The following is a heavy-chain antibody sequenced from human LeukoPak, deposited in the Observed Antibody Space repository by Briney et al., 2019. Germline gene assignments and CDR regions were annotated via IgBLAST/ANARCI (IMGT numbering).Heavy chain of an antibody. Sequence: ASVKVSCKASGGTFSSYAISWVRQAPGQGLEWMGGIIPIFGTANYAQKFQGRVTITADESTSTAYMELSSLRSEDTAVYYCASMGYYYDSSGYYRYWGQGTLVTVSP. V-gene: IGHV1-69*13. D-gene: IGHD3-22*01. CDR2: IIPIFGTA. J-gene: IGHJ4*02. CDR1: GGTFSSYA. CDR3: ASMGYYYDSSGYYRY.